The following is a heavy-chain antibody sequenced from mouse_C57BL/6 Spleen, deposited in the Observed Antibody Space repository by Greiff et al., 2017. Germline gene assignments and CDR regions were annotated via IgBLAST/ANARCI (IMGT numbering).Heavy chain of an antibody. Sequence: EVQLQQSGPELVKPGASVKMSCKASGYTFTDYNMHWVKQSHGKSLEWIGYINPNNGGTSYNQKFKGKATLTVNKSSSTAYMELRSLTSEYSAVYYCARPNLYYSGSSYDWYFDVWGTGTTGTVSS. CDR3: ARPNLYYSGSSYDWYFDV. J-gene: IGHJ1*03. CDR1: GYTFTDYN. V-gene: IGHV1-22*01. CDR2: INPNNGGT. D-gene: IGHD1-1*01.